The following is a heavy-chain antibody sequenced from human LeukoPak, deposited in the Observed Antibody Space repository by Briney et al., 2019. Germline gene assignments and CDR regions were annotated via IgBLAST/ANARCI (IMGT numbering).Heavy chain of an antibody. Sequence: GGSLRLSCAASGFTFSSYSMNWVRQAPGKGLEWVSSISSSSSYIYYADSVKGRFTISRDNSKNTLYLQMNSLRAEDTAVYYCAKEKWRTNYYGSGTYSRGRVFQHWGQGTLVIVSS. CDR1: GFTFSSYS. V-gene: IGHV3-21*01. CDR2: ISSSSSYI. CDR3: AKEKWRTNYYGSGTYSRGRVFQH. D-gene: IGHD3-10*01. J-gene: IGHJ1*01.